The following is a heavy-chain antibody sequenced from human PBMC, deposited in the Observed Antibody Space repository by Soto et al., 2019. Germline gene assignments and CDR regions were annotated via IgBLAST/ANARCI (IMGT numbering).Heavy chain of an antibody. D-gene: IGHD3-10*01. CDR2: ISGSGGST. Sequence: EVQLLESGGGLVQPGGSLRLSCVASGFTFSSYTMTWVRQAAGKGLERVADISGSGGSTYYADSVKGRVTISRDNSKHTLYLQVNGLRAEDTAAYYCAKRAGDYYSYMDVWGKGTTVTVS. CDR1: GFTFSSYT. J-gene: IGHJ6*03. V-gene: IGHV3-23*01. CDR3: AKRAGDYYSYMDV.